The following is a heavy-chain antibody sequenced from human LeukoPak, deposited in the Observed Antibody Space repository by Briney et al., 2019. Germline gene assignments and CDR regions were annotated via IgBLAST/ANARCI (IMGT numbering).Heavy chain of an antibody. Sequence: PSETLSLTCTVSGGSFSTYYWSWIRQPAGKGLEWIGHIYTSGTTNYNPSLKSRVTISVDTSKNQFSLKLSSVTAADTAVYYCARLEYSSSSWWFDPWGQGTLVTVSS. CDR2: IYTSGTT. J-gene: IGHJ5*02. CDR3: ARLEYSSSSWWFDP. CDR1: GGSFSTYY. V-gene: IGHV4-4*07. D-gene: IGHD6-6*01.